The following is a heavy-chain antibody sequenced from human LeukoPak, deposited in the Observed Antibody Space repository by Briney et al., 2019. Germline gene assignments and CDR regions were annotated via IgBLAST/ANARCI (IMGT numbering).Heavy chain of an antibody. Sequence: GESLKISCKGSGDSFINYWIGWVHQMPGKGLEWMGIIYPDDSDTRYSPSFQGQVTISADKSISTTYLQWSSLKASDTAMYYCAKLSRSCSSTGCYFDYWGQGTLVTVSS. CDR1: GDSFINYW. D-gene: IGHD2-2*01. J-gene: IGHJ4*02. V-gene: IGHV5-51*07. CDR3: AKLSRSCSSTGCYFDY. CDR2: IYPDDSDT.